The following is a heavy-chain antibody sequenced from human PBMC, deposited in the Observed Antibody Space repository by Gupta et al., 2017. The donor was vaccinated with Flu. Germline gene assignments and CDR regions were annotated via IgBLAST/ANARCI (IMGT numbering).Heavy chain of an antibody. J-gene: IGHJ4*02. CDR1: GFTFSSYG. D-gene: IGHD6-13*01. Sequence: QVQLVESGGGVVQPGRSLRLSCAASGFTFSSYGMHWVRQAPGKGLEWVAVISYDGSNKYYADSVKGRFTISRDNSKNTLYLQMNSLRAEDTAVYYCAKALAAAGGGDYWGQGTLVTVSS. CDR2: ISYDGSNK. CDR3: AKALAAAGGGDY. V-gene: IGHV3-30*18.